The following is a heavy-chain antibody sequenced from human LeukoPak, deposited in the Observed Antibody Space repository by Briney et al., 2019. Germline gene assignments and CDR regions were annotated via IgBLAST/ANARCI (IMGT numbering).Heavy chain of an antibody. J-gene: IGHJ4*02. CDR2: ISWNSGSI. Sequence: PGGSLRLSCAASGFTFDDYAMHWVRQAPGKGLEWVSGISWNSGSIGYADSVKGRFTISRDNAKNSLYLQMNSLRAEDTALYYCAKDPVPRSASTVRFDYWGQGTLVTVSS. V-gene: IGHV3-9*01. CDR3: AKDPVPRSASTVRFDY. D-gene: IGHD2-2*01. CDR1: GFTFDDYA.